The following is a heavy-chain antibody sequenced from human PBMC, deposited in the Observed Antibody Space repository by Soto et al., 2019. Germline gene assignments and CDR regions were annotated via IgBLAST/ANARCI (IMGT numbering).Heavy chain of an antibody. V-gene: IGHV1-18*01. CDR1: GYTFTSYG. D-gene: IGHD2-21*02. Sequence: QVQLVQSGAEVKKPGASVKVSCKASGYTFTSYGISWVRQAPGQGLEWMGWISAYNGNTNYAQKHQGRLTMTRDTSTSTDYTERRSLGSDDTAVYYCATIPGGDHGFYYYYTDVWGKGTTVTVSS. CDR3: ATIPGGDHGFYYYYTDV. CDR2: ISAYNGNT. J-gene: IGHJ6*03.